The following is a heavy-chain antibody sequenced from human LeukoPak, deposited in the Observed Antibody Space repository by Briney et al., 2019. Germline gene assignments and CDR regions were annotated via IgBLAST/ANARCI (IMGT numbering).Heavy chain of an antibody. CDR1: GYSISSGYY. J-gene: IGHJ4*02. CDR3: ARGGWLSEYYFDY. D-gene: IGHD3-22*01. Sequence: PSETLSLTCTVSGYSISSGYYWGWIRQPPGKGLEWIGSIYHSGSTYYNPSLKSRVTISVDTSKNQFSLKLSSVTAADTAMYYCARGGWLSEYYFDYWGQGTLVTVSS. V-gene: IGHV4-38-2*02. CDR2: IYHSGST.